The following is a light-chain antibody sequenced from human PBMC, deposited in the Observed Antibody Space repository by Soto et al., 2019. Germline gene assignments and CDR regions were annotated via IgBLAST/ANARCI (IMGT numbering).Light chain of an antibody. Sequence: EIVMTQSPATLSVSPGERATLSCRASQSVSSNLAWYQQKPGQAPRLLIYGASTRATGIPARFSGSVSGTEFTITISSLQSEDFALYYCQQYNNWPRMYTFGQGTKLEIK. J-gene: IGKJ2*01. CDR1: QSVSSN. CDR3: QQYNNWPRMYT. CDR2: GAS. V-gene: IGKV3-15*01.